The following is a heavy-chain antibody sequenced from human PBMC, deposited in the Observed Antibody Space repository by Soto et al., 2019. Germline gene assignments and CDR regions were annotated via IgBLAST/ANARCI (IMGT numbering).Heavy chain of an antibody. V-gene: IGHV3-30*18. J-gene: IGHJ4*02. CDR3: AKDGAPRYCGRSSCHPAGAY. CDR1: GFTFSNYG. D-gene: IGHD2-15*01. CDR2: ISYDGSHK. Sequence: QVQLVESGGGVVQPGRSLRLSCAGSGFTFSNYGLHWVHQLPGKGREWVAVISYDGSHKYYADSVKGRFTISRDNSNNMLYVQMDGLRAEDTAVYYCAKDGAPRYCGRSSCHPAGAYWGQGTLVTVSS.